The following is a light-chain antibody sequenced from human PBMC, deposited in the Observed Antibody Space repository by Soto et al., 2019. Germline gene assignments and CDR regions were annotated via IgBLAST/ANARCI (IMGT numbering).Light chain of an antibody. CDR3: QQYGSSPYS. CDR2: GAS. Sequence: EIVLTQSPGTLSLSPGEGATLSCRASQTVSSTSLAWYQQRPGQAPRLLLYGASSRATGIPDRFSGSGSGTDFTLTISRLEHEEFAVYYCQQYGSSPYSFGQGTKLEIK. J-gene: IGKJ2*03. CDR1: QTVSSTS. V-gene: IGKV3-20*01.